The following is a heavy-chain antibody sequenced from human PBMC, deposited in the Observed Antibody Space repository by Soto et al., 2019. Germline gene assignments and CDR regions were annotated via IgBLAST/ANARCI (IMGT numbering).Heavy chain of an antibody. D-gene: IGHD3-16*02. CDR1: GFTFSSYA. CDR2: VGTGGTA. CDR3: AREIMITFGGVIAPAYGMDV. Sequence: GGSLRLSCAASGFTFSSYAMSWVRQAPGKGLEWVSAVGTGGTAYYADSVKGRFTISRDNSKNTLYLQMNSLRDEDTAVYYCAREIMITFGGVIAPAYGMDVWGQGTTVTVSS. V-gene: IGHV3-23*01. J-gene: IGHJ6*02.